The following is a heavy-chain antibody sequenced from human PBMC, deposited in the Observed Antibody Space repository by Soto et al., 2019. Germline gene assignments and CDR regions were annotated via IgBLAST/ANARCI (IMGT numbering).Heavy chain of an antibody. J-gene: IGHJ6*02. CDR1: GGTFSSYA. V-gene: IGHV1-69*12. CDR2: IIPIFGTA. Sequence: QVQLVQSGAEVKKPGSSVKVSCKASGGTFSSYAISWVRQAPGQGLEWMGGIIPIFGTANYAQKFQGRVTITADESTSAADTELSLLSAEDTDVYYCARDPATGARGRNRESEYYYGMDVWGQGTTVTVSS. D-gene: IGHD3-10*01. CDR3: ARDPATGARGRNRESEYYYGMDV.